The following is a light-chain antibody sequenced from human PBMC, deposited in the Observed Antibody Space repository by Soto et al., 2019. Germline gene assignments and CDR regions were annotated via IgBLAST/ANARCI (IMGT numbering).Light chain of an antibody. CDR2: EVS. Sequence: SVVAQPVSLSGSPGQSIPISCPGTSSDVGSYNLVSWYQQHPGKAPKLMIYEVSKRPSGVSNRFSGSKSGNTASLTISGLQAEDEADYYCCSYAGSSSYVFGTGTKVTV. CDR3: CSYAGSSSYV. J-gene: IGLJ1*01. V-gene: IGLV2-23*02. CDR1: SSDVGSYNL.